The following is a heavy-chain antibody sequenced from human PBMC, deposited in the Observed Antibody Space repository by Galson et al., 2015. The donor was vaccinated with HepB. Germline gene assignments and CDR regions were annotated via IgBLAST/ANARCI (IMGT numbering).Heavy chain of an antibody. D-gene: IGHD3-9*01. V-gene: IGHV3-66*01. Sequence: SLRLSCAASGFTVSSNYMSWVRQAPGKGLEWVSVIYSGGSTYYADSVKGRFTISRDNSKNTLYLQMNSLRAGDTAVYYRARGAGERLRYFDWLPTGPFDYWGQGTLVTVSS. CDR1: GFTVSSNY. J-gene: IGHJ4*02. CDR2: IYSGGST. CDR3: ARGAGERLRYFDWLPTGPFDY.